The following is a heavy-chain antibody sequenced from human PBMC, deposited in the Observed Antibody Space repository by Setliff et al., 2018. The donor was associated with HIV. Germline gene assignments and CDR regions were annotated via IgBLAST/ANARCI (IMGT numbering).Heavy chain of an antibody. J-gene: IGHJ4*02. CDR2: IFHNGTI. D-gene: IGHD1-26*01. CDR1: GESFSGYS. CDR3: GRGPHIVGAPWAVIDY. Sequence: PSETLSLTCAVSGESFSGYSWSWIRQPPGKGLEWIGEIFHNGTINCNPSLKSRVALSIDTFKSQISLNMTSLTTADTAIYYCGRGPHIVGAPWAVIDYWAQGKPVTVSS. V-gene: IGHV4-34*01.